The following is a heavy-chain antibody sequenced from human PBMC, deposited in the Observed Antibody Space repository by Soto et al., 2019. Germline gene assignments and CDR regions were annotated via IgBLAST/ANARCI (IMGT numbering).Heavy chain of an antibody. D-gene: IGHD6-19*01. Sequence: QVQLVESGGGVVQPGRSLRLSCAASGFTFSSYGMHWVRQAPGRGLEWVAVISYDGSNKYYADSVKGRFTISRDNSKNTLYLQMNSLRAEDTAVYYCAKDQGYSSGWSFDYWGQGTLVTVSS. CDR2: ISYDGSNK. CDR3: AKDQGYSSGWSFDY. J-gene: IGHJ4*02. CDR1: GFTFSSYG. V-gene: IGHV3-30*18.